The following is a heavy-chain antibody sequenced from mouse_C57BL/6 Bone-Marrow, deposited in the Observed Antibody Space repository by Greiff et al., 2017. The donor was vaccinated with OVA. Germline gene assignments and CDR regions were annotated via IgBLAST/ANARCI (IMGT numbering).Heavy chain of an antibody. CDR2: IYPGDGDT. D-gene: IGHD1-1*01. J-gene: IGHJ1*03. V-gene: IGHV1-80*01. CDR1: GYAFSSYW. Sequence: QVQLQQSGAELVKPGASVKISCKASGYAFSSYWMNWVKQRPGKGLEWIGQIYPGDGDTNYNGTFKGKATLTADKSSSTAYMQLSSLTSEDSAFYFGARSDYGSSYWYFDVWGTGTTVTVSS. CDR3: ARSDYGSSYWYFDV.